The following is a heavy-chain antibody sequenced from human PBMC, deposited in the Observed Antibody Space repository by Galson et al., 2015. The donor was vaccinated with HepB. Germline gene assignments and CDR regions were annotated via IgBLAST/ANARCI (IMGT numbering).Heavy chain of an antibody. J-gene: IGHJ6*03. CDR3: AKDILSIGDIAAAEGYYYYMDV. V-gene: IGHV3-9*01. CDR2: ISWNSGSI. D-gene: IGHD6-13*01. Sequence: SLRLSCAASGFTFDDYAMHWVRQAPGKGLEWVSGISWNSGSIGYADSVKGRFTISRDNAKNSLYLQMNSLRAEDTALYYCAKDILSIGDIAAAEGYYYYMDVWGKGTTVTVSS. CDR1: GFTFDDYA.